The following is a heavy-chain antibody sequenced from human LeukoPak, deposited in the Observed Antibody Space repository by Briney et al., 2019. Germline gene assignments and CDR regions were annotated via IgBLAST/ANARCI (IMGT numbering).Heavy chain of an antibody. V-gene: IGHV3-7*01. CDR2: IKQDGSEE. CDR3: ATLDSTKSVF. Sequence: GASLRLSCVASEFRFGRDWISWVRQAPGKGLEWVACIKQDGSEEYYVGSVRGRFTVSVDNGKNSLYLQMNSLRAEDTARYYCATLDSTKSVFWGRGTAVTVSS. CDR1: EFRFGRDW. J-gene: IGHJ1*01. D-gene: IGHD2-2*01.